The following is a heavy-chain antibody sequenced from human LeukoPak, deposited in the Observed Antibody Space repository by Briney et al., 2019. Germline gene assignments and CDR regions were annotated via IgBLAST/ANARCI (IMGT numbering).Heavy chain of an antibody. Sequence: SETLSLTCAVYGGSFSDYYWTWIRQPPGKGLEWIVYIHSSGSTNYNPSLKSRVIISIDTSRRQLSLKLSSVTAADTAMYYCARIEGDNSLEYWGQGTLVTVSS. D-gene: IGHD3-16*01. CDR2: IHSSGST. V-gene: IGHV4-59*01. CDR3: ARIEGDNSLEY. J-gene: IGHJ4*02. CDR1: GGSFSDYY.